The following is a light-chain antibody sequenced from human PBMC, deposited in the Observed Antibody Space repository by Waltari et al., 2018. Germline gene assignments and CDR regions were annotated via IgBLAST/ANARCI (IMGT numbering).Light chain of an antibody. CDR2: QDS. CDR3: QAWDSSTYV. V-gene: IGLV3-1*01. CDR1: KLGDKY. Sequence: SYELTQPPSVSVSPGQTASITCSGDKLGDKYACWYQQKPGQSPWRVIDQDSKRPSGIPERFSGSNSGNTATLTISGTQAMDEADYYCQAWDSSTYVFGTGTKVTVL. J-gene: IGLJ1*01.